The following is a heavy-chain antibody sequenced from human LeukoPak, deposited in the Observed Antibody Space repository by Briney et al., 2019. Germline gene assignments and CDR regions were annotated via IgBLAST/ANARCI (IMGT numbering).Heavy chain of an antibody. D-gene: IGHD5-18*01. CDR2: LYTGGNT. CDR3: VRGTASFLGYFDS. J-gene: IGHJ4*02. CDR1: GFSVGRSY. V-gene: IGHV3-66*01. Sequence: GGSLRLSCAASGFSVGRSYTNWVRQAPGKGPEWVSVLYTGGNTYYADSVKGRFTISRDNSNNTLSLEMNSLRAEDTAIYYCVRGTASFLGYFDSWGQGTLVTVSS.